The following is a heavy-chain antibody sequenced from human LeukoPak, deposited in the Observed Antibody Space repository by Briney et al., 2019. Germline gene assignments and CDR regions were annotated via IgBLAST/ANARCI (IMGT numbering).Heavy chain of an antibody. J-gene: IGHJ5*02. D-gene: IGHD2-15*01. CDR1: GGSISSGGYY. CDR3: ARAGGSCWFDP. Sequence: SETLSLTCTASGGSISSGGYYWSWIRQPPGKGLEWIGYIYHSGSTYYNPSLKSRVTISVDRSKNQFSLKLSSVTAADTAVYYCARAGGSCWFDPWGQGTLVTVSS. CDR2: IYHSGST. V-gene: IGHV4-30-2*01.